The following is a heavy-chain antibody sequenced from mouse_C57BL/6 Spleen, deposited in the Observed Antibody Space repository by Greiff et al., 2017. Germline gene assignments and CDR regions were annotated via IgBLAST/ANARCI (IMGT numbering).Heavy chain of an antibody. CDR2: IHPNSGST. D-gene: IGHD1-1*01. Sequence: QVQLQQPGAELVKPGASVKLSCKASGYTFTSYWMHWVKQRPGQGLEWIGMIHPNSGSTNYNEKFKSKVTLTVDKSSSTAYMQLSSLTSEDSAVYYCAPSTVNYFDYWGQGTTLTVSS. CDR3: APSTVNYFDY. CDR1: GYTFTSYW. V-gene: IGHV1-64*01. J-gene: IGHJ2*01.